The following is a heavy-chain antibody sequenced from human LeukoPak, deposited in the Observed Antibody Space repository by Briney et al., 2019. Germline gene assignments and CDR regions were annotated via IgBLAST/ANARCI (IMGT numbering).Heavy chain of an antibody. V-gene: IGHV5-51*01. J-gene: IGHJ5*02. CDR1: GYSFTSYW. CDR3: ARGANQLLFFSWFDP. Sequence: GESLKISCKGSGYSFTSYWIGWVRPMPGKGLEWMGIIYPGDSDTRYSPSFQGQVTISADKSISTAYLQWSSLKASDTAMYYCARGANQLLFFSWFDPWGQGTTVTVSS. CDR2: IYPGDSDT. D-gene: IGHD2-2*01.